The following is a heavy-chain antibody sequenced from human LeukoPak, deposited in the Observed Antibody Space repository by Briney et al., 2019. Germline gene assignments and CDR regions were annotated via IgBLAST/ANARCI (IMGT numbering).Heavy chain of an antibody. CDR2: IYYSGST. CDR1: GGSISSGGYY. J-gene: IGHJ4*02. CDR3: ARGEREVLRYFDWLSRDDPFDY. D-gene: IGHD3-9*01. V-gene: IGHV4-31*03. Sequence: SETLSLTCTVSGGSISSGGYYWSWIRQHPGKGLEWIGYIYYSGSTYYNPSLKSRVTISVDTSKNQFSLKLSSVTPEDTAVYYCARGEREVLRYFDWLSRDDPFDYWGQGTLVTVSS.